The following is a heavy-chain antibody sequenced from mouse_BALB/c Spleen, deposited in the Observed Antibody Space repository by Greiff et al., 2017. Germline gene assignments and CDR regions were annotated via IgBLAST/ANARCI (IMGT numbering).Heavy chain of an antibody. CDR1: GFTFSSYA. J-gene: IGHJ4*01. Sequence: EVNLVESGGGLVKPGGSLKLSCAASGFTFSSYAMSWVRQTPEKRLEWVASISSGGSTYYPDSVKGRFTISRDNARNILYLQMSSLRSEDTAMYYCARGGLGYYAMDYWGQGTSVTVSS. CDR3: ARGGLGYYAMDY. V-gene: IGHV5-6-5*01. D-gene: IGHD3-1*01. CDR2: ISSGGST.